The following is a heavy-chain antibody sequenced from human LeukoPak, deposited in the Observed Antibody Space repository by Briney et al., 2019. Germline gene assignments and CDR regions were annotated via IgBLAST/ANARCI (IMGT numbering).Heavy chain of an antibody. V-gene: IGHV4-59*08. CDR2: IYYSGST. CDR3: ARHSFLTGYDY. D-gene: IGHD3-9*01. Sequence: SETLSLTCTVSGGSISSYYLSWIRQPPGKGLEWIGYIYYSGSTNYIPSLKSRVTISVDTSKNQFSLKLSSVTAADTAVYYCARHSFLTGYDYWGQGTLVTVSS. J-gene: IGHJ4*02. CDR1: GGSISSYY.